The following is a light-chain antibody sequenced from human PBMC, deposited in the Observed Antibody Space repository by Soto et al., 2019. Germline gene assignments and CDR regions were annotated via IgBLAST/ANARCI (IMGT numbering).Light chain of an antibody. J-gene: IGLJ3*02. Sequence: QSALTQPRSVSGSPGQSVTISCTGTNSDVGGYNYVSWYPQYPGKAPKLMISGVSERPSGVPDRFSGSKSGNTASLTISGLQAEDEADYYCCSYVDTDTWVFGGGTKLTVL. CDR3: CSYVDTDTWV. CDR1: NSDVGGYNY. CDR2: GVS. V-gene: IGLV2-11*01.